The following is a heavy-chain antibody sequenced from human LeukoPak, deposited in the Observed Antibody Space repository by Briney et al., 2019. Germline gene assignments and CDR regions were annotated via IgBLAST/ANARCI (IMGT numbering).Heavy chain of an antibody. J-gene: IGHJ6*03. D-gene: IGHD1-26*01. Sequence: GGPLRLSCAASGFTFSSYEMNWVRQAPGKGLDWVSYISSICSTIYYPDSVKGGFTISRDNAKNSLYLQMNSLRAEDTAVYYCARAYSGTYGLGYYYMDVWGKGTTVTISS. CDR1: GFTFSSYE. V-gene: IGHV3-48*03. CDR3: ARAYSGTYGLGYYYMDV. CDR2: ISSICSTI.